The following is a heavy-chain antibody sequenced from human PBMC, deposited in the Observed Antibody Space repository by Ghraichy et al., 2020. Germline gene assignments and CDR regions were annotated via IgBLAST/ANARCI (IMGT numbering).Heavy chain of an antibody. D-gene: IGHD1-7*01. CDR2: IYYSGST. J-gene: IGHJ6*02. Sequence: SETLSLTCTVSGGSISSYYWSWIRQPPGKGLEWIGYIYYSGSTNYNPSLKSRVTISVDTSKNQFSLKLSSVTAADTAVYYCARSGSKPWYNWNYRIFGMDVWGQGTTLTVSS. V-gene: IGHV4-59*01. CDR1: GGSISSYY. CDR3: ARSGSKPWYNWNYRIFGMDV.